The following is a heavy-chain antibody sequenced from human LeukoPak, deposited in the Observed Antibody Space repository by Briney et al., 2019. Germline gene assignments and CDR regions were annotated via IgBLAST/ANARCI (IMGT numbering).Heavy chain of an antibody. J-gene: IGHJ4*02. CDR2: IRYDGSNK. V-gene: IGHV3-30*02. D-gene: IGHD2-21*01. CDR3: AKDRTANCDSDCSPFDF. CDR1: GFTFSSYG. Sequence: PGGSLRLSCAASGFTFSSYGMHWVRQAPGKGLEWVAFIRYDGSNKYYADSVKGRFTISRDNSKNTLYLQMNSLRAEDTAVYYCAKDRTANCDSDCSPFDFWGQGTLVTVSS.